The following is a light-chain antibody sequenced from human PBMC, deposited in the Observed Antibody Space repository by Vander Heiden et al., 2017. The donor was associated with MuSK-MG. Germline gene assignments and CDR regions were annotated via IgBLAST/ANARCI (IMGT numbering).Light chain of an antibody. CDR2: GAS. Sequence: DIVMTQSPATLSVSPGERATLSCRASQSVSSNLPWYQQKPGQAPRLLIYGASTRATGIPARFSGSGSGTEFTLTISSMQSEDFAVYYCQQYNNWPQTFGQGTKVEIK. CDR1: QSVSSN. J-gene: IGKJ1*01. CDR3: QQYNNWPQT. V-gene: IGKV3-15*01.